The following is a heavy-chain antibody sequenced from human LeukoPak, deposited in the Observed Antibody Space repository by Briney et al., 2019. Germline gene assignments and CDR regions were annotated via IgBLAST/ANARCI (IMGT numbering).Heavy chain of an antibody. CDR2: IRYDGSNK. D-gene: IGHD5-18*01. V-gene: IGHV3-30*02. CDR1: GFTFSSYG. Sequence: GGSLRLSCAASGFTFSSYGMHWVRQAPGKGLEWVAFIRYDGSNKYYADSVKGRFTISRDNSKNTLYLQMNSLRAEDTAVYYCAKYGGYSYGSQLGYWGQGTLVTASS. J-gene: IGHJ4*02. CDR3: AKYGGYSYGSQLGY.